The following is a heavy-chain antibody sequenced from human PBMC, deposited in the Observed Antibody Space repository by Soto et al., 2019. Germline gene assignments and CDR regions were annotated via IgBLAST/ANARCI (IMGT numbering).Heavy chain of an antibody. CDR1: GFSFSRNA. D-gene: IGHD6-6*01. Sequence: GGSLRLSXAASGFSFSRNAMSWVRQAPRKGLEWVSAISGSGGSTYYADSVKGRFTISRDNSKNTLYLQMNSLRAEDTAVYYCAKWPSIAARPRDGAFDIWGQGTMVT. V-gene: IGHV3-23*01. J-gene: IGHJ3*02. CDR3: AKWPSIAARPRDGAFDI. CDR2: ISGSGGST.